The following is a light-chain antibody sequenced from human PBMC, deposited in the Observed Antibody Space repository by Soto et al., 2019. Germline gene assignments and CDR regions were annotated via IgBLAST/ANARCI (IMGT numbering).Light chain of an antibody. Sequence: EIVLTQSPATLSLSPGEGATLSCRASQSVSSNLAWYQQKPGQAPRLLIYDASNRATGIPARFSGSGSGTDFTLTISSLEPEDFAVYYCQQRSNWPPTFGQGTKVDIK. CDR3: QQRSNWPPT. CDR1: QSVSSN. V-gene: IGKV3-11*01. J-gene: IGKJ1*01. CDR2: DAS.